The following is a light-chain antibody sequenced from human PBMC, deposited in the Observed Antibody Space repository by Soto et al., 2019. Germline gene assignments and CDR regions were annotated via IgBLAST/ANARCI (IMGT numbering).Light chain of an antibody. J-gene: IGLJ2*01. Sequence: QSALTQPPSVSGSPGQSITISCTGTSNDVGGYNHVSWYQQLPGKAPKLIIYEVYYRPSGVSNRFSGSKSGNTASLTISGLQAEDEADYYCNSYRNTDTVVFGGGTKLTVL. CDR1: SNDVGGYNH. V-gene: IGLV2-14*01. CDR3: NSYRNTDTVV. CDR2: EVY.